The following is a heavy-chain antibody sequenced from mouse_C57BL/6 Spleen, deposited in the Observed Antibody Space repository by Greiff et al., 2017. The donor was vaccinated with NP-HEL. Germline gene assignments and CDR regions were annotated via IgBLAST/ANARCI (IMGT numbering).Heavy chain of an antibody. CDR2: IRLKSDNYAT. CDR1: GFTFSNYW. Sequence: EVQRVESGGGLVQPGGSMKLSCVASGFTFSNYWMNWVRQSPEKGLEWVAQIRLKSDNYATHYAESVKGRFTISRDDSKSSVYLQMNNLRAEDTGIYYCTRGIGTDYAMDYWGQGTSVTVSS. D-gene: IGHD3-3*01. CDR3: TRGIGTDYAMDY. J-gene: IGHJ4*01. V-gene: IGHV6-3*01.